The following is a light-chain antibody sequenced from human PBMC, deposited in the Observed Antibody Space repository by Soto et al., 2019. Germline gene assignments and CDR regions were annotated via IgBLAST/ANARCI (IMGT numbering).Light chain of an antibody. CDR3: CSYAGSYTLI. V-gene: IGLV2-11*01. J-gene: IGLJ2*01. Sequence: QSALTQPRSVPGSPGQSVTISCTGTSSDVGGYNYVSWYQQDPGKAPKLMIYDVTKRPSGVPDRFSGSKSGNTASLTISGLQAEDEADYFCCSYAGSYTLIFGGGTKVTVL. CDR1: SSDVGGYNY. CDR2: DVT.